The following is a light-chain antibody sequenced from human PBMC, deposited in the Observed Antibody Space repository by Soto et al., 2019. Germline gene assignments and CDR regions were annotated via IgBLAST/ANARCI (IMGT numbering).Light chain of an antibody. CDR1: DSVGDN. V-gene: IGKV3-11*01. J-gene: IGKJ1*01. CDR2: DAS. Sequence: EIVLTQSPATLSFSPGERATLSCRASDSVGDNLAWYQQKPGQAPTLLIYDASNRATGIPARFSGSGSGTDFTLTISSLEPEDFAVYYCQQYGSSSGTLGQGTKADIK. CDR3: QQYGSSSGT.